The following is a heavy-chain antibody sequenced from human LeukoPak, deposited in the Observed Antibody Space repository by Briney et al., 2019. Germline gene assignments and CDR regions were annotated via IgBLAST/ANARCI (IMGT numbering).Heavy chain of an antibody. V-gene: IGHV3-23*01. Sequence: GGSLRLSCAASGFTFTNYATSWVRQAPGKGLEWVSAITGSGGTTFYADSVKGRFTISRDNSKNTVYLQMNSLRAEDTAIYYCAKTANFDYWGQGALVTVSS. CDR3: AKTANFDY. CDR1: GFTFTNYA. CDR2: ITGSGGTT. D-gene: IGHD2-21*02. J-gene: IGHJ4*02.